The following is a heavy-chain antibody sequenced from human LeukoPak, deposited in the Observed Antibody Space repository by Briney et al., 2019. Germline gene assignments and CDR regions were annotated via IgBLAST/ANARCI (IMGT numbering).Heavy chain of an antibody. J-gene: IGHJ4*02. CDR2: INSDGSST. V-gene: IGHV3-74*01. Sequence: GGSLRLSCAASGFTFSSYWMHWVRQAPGKGLVWVSRINSDGSSTSYADSVKGRFTISRDNAKTSLYLQMNSLRAEDTAVYYCARHLSGVTGYTYGRGIDYWGQGTLVTVSS. CDR3: ARHLSGVTGYTYGRGIDY. D-gene: IGHD5-18*01. CDR1: GFTFSSYW.